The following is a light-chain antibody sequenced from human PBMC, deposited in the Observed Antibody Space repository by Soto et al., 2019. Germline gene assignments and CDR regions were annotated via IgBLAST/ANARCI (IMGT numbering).Light chain of an antibody. Sequence: DIQMTQSPSTLSASIGDRVTITCRASQNIFTWLAWYQKKPETAPTLLIYKTSNLQSGVPSRFSGSGSGTEFALTIAGLQPDDFATYYCQQYSSYYSFGQGNKLEMK. J-gene: IGKJ2*03. CDR2: KTS. CDR3: QQYSSYYS. CDR1: QNIFTW. V-gene: IGKV1-5*03.